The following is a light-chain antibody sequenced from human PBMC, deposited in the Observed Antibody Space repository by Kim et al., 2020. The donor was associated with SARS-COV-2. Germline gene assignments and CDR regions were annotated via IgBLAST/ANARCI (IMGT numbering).Light chain of an antibody. J-gene: IGLJ3*02. V-gene: IGLV10-54*01. CDR2: RDN. CDR1: NKNVGNQR. Sequence: QTATRPCPWNNKNVGNQRAAWLQPHQGHPPNLPSYRDNNRPSGISERLSASRSGNTASLTITGLQPEDEADYYCSAWDSSLSAWVFGGGTQLTVL. CDR3: SAWDSSLSAWV.